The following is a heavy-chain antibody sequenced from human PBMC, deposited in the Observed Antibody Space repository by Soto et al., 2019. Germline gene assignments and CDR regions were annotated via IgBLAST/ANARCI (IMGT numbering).Heavy chain of an antibody. Sequence: QVQLVQSGAEVKKPGSSVKVSCKASGGTFSSYAIRWVRQAPGQGLEWMGGITPIFGAADYAQKFQGRVTITADESKSTAYMALSSIRSEDTAVYYCARDGIAARTIAWFDTWGQGTLVNVSS. V-gene: IGHV1-69*12. CDR3: ARDGIAARTIAWFDT. D-gene: IGHD6-25*01. CDR2: ITPIFGAA. J-gene: IGHJ5*02. CDR1: GGTFSSYA.